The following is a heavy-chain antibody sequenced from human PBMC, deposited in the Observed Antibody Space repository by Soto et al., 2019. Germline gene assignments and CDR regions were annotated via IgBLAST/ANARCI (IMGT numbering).Heavy chain of an antibody. D-gene: IGHD2-2*01. CDR2: ISAYNGNT. J-gene: IGHJ3*02. V-gene: IGHV1-18*01. CDR3: ARYCSSTSCFRTPLLDAFDI. Sequence: GASVKVSCKASGYTFTSYGISWLRQAPGQGLEWMGWISAYNGNTNYAQKLQGRVTMTTDTSTSTAYMELRSLRSDDTAVYYCARYCSSTSCFRTPLLDAFDIWGQGTMVTVSS. CDR1: GYTFTSYG.